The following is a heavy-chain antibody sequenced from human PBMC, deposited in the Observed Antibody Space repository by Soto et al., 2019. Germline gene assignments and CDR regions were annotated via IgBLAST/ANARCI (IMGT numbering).Heavy chain of an antibody. Sequence: ETLSLTCAASGFTFSSYDMHWVRQATGKGLEWVSAIGTAGDTYYPGSVKGRFTISRENAKNSLYLQMNSLRAGDTAVYYCARASGFWSGYYYYGMDVWGQGTTVTVSS. CDR3: ARASGFWSGYYYYGMDV. J-gene: IGHJ6*02. CDR1: GFTFSSYD. V-gene: IGHV3-13*01. CDR2: IGTAGDT. D-gene: IGHD3-3*01.